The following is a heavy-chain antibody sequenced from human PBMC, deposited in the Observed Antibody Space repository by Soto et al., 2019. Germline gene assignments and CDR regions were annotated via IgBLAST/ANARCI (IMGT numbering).Heavy chain of an antibody. CDR1: GFTFSGYA. Sequence: GGSLRLSCAASGFTFSGYAMSWVRQAPGKGLEWVSAISGSGGSTYYADSVKGRFTISRDNSKNTLYLQMNSLRAEDTAVYYCAKDAAVSGYVRYHYYGMDVWGQGTTVTVSS. V-gene: IGHV3-23*01. CDR3: AKDAAVSGYVRYHYYGMDV. D-gene: IGHD5-12*01. J-gene: IGHJ6*02. CDR2: ISGSGGST.